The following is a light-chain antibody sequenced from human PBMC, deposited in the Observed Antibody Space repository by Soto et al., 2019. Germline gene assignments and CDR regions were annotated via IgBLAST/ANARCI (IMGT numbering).Light chain of an antibody. J-gene: IGKJ4*01. V-gene: IGKV1-5*03. CDR1: QSISSW. CDR2: KAS. CDR3: QQYHSYSLT. Sequence: DIQMTQSPSTLSESVGDRVTITCRASQSISSWLAWYQQKPGKAPKLLIYKASSLEGGVPSRFSGSGSGTDFTLTISSLQPDDVATYYCQQYHSYSLTFGGGTKVDIK.